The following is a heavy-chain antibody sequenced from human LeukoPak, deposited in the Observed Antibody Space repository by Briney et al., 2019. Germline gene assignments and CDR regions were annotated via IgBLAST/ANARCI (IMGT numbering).Heavy chain of an antibody. J-gene: IGHJ2*01. Sequence: SETLSLTCAVYGGSLSGYYWNWIRQPPGQGLEWIGEINHSGSTNYNPSLESRVTISVDTSKNQFSLKLNSVTAADTAVYYCARGAAVAGTYWYFDLWGRGTLVTVSS. D-gene: IGHD6-19*01. CDR1: GGSLSGYY. CDR3: ARGAAVAGTYWYFDL. V-gene: IGHV4-34*01. CDR2: INHSGST.